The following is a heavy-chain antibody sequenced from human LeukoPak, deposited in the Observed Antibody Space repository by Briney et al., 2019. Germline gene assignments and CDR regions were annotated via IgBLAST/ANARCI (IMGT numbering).Heavy chain of an antibody. CDR2: IYSSGST. CDR3: ARGGAAARLQYYSYSYMDV. CDR1: GGSISNHY. D-gene: IGHD6-25*01. V-gene: IGHV4-59*11. Sequence: SETLSLTCTVSGGSISNHYWSWIRHSPGKGLEWIGNIYSSGSTNYSPSLRRRVTISVDTSKNQFSLKLTSVTAADTAMYYCARGGAAARLQYYSYSYMDVWGKGTTVTVSS. J-gene: IGHJ6*03.